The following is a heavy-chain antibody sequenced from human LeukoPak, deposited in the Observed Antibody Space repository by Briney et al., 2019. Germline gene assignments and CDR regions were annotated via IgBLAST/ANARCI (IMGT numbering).Heavy chain of an antibody. V-gene: IGHV1-2*02. CDR2: INPNSGGT. J-gene: IGHJ3*02. D-gene: IGHD2-2*02. Sequence: ASVKVSCKTSGYTFTGYYMHWVRQAPGQGLEWMGWINPNSGGTNYAQKFQGRVTMTRDTSISTAYMELSRLRSDDTAVYYCAIEFATVVVSAVISAFDIWGQGTMVTVSS. CDR1: GYTFTGYY. CDR3: AIEFATVVVSAVISAFDI.